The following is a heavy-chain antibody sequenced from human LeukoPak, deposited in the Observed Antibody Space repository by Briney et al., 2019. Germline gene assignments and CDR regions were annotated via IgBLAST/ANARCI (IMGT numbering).Heavy chain of an antibody. V-gene: IGHV4-39*07. Sequence: SETLSLTCTVSGGSISSSSYYWGWIRQPPGKGLEWIGSIYYSGSTYYNPSLKSRVTISVDTSKNQFSLKLSSVTAADTAVYYCARGVAVAGLSHFDYWGQGTLVTVSS. J-gene: IGHJ4*02. D-gene: IGHD6-19*01. CDR1: GGSISSSSYY. CDR2: IYYSGST. CDR3: ARGVAVAGLSHFDY.